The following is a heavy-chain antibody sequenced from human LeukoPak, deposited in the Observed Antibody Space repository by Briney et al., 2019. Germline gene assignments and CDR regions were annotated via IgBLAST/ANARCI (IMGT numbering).Heavy chain of an antibody. CDR3: ARRLGGYCSGDSCYGGFDY. Sequence: SETLSLACTVSGGSISSYYWSWIRQPPGKGLEWIGYTYYSGSTNYNPSLKSRVTISVDTSKNQFSLKLSSVTAADTAVYYCARRLGGYCSGDSCYGGFDYWGQGTLVTVSS. V-gene: IGHV4-59*08. D-gene: IGHD2-15*01. CDR2: TYYSGST. CDR1: GGSISSYY. J-gene: IGHJ4*02.